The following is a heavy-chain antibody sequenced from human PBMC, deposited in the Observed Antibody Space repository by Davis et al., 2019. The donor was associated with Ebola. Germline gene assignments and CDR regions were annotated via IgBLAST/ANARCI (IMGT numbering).Heavy chain of an antibody. V-gene: IGHV3-30-3*01. CDR2: ISYDGSNK. Sequence: SLKLSCAASGFTFSSYAMHWVRQAPGTGLEWVAVISYDGSNKYYADSVKGRFTTSRDNSKNTLYLQMNSLRAEDTAVYYCARDRRASSSDWGQGTMVTVSS. CDR1: GFTFSSYA. CDR3: ARDRRASSSD. D-gene: IGHD6-6*01. J-gene: IGHJ3*01.